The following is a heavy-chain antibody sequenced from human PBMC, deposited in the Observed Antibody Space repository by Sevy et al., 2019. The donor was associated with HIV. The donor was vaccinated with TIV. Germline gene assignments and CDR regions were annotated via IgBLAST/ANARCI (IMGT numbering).Heavy chain of an antibody. V-gene: IGHV3-30*03. CDR2: ISYDGSHK. CDR1: GFTFSTYA. J-gene: IGHJ4*02. CDR3: ARGAGYSIGWFPGY. Sequence: GGSLRLSCAASGFTFSTYAMHWVRQGPGKGLEWVGVISYDGSHKYYADSMKGRFTLSRDISKDTLFLQMNSLRAEDTAVYYCARGAGYSIGWFPGYWGQGTLVTVSS. D-gene: IGHD6-19*01.